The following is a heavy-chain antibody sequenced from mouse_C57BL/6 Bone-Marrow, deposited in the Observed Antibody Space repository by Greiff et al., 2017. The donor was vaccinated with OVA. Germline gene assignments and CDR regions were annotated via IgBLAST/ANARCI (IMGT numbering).Heavy chain of an antibody. Sequence: VQLQQPGAELVRPGSSVKLSCKASGYTFTSYWMDWVKQRPGQGLEWIGNIYPSDSETHYNQKFKDKATLTVDKSSSTAYMQLSSLTSEDSAVYYCARRGYGSSYRYFDVWGTGTTVTVSS. V-gene: IGHV1-61*01. J-gene: IGHJ1*03. D-gene: IGHD1-1*01. CDR1: GYTFTSYW. CDR2: IYPSDSET. CDR3: ARRGYGSSYRYFDV.